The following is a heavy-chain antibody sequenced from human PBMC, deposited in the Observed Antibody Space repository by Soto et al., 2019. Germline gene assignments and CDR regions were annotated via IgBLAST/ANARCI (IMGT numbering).Heavy chain of an antibody. J-gene: IGHJ4*02. Sequence: QPVGSLRLSCAASGFTFSSYAMHWVRQAPGKGLEWVAVISYDGSNKYYADSVKGRFTISRDNSKNTLYLQMNSLRAEDTAVYYCARAHNYYDSSGYYLDYWGQGTLVTVSS. CDR1: GFTFSSYA. CDR2: ISYDGSNK. CDR3: ARAHNYYDSSGYYLDY. V-gene: IGHV3-30-3*01. D-gene: IGHD3-22*01.